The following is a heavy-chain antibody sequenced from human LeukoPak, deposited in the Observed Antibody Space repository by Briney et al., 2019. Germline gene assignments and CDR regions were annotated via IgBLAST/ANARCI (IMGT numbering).Heavy chain of an antibody. CDR3: AKYRGAGIAAAGNY. J-gene: IGHJ4*02. CDR2: ISASGDNT. Sequence: GGSLRLSCAASGFTFSDHYMDWVRQAPGKGLEWVSVISASGDNTYYAESVKGRFTISRDNSNNTLFLQMNSLTAEDTAVYYCAKYRGAGIAAAGNYWGRGTLVTVSS. D-gene: IGHD6-13*01. CDR1: GFTFSDHY. V-gene: IGHV3-23*01.